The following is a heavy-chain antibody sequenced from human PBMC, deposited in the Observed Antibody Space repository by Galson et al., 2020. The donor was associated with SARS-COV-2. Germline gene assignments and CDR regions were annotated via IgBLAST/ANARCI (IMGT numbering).Heavy chain of an antibody. Sequence: ASVKVSCKASGYTFTSYDINWVRQAPGQGLEWMGIINPSGGSTSYAQKFQGRVTMTRDTSTSTVYMELSSLRSEDTAVYYCARAPTNYDFWSGYPYYYYMDVWGKGTTVTVSS. J-gene: IGHJ6*03. D-gene: IGHD3-3*01. CDR1: GYTFTSYD. V-gene: IGHV1-46*01. CDR2: INPSGGST. CDR3: ARAPTNYDFWSGYPYYYYMDV.